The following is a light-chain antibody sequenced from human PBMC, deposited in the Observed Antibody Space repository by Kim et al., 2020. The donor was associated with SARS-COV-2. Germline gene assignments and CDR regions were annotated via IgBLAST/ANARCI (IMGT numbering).Light chain of an antibody. CDR3: QQYYSYPLT. V-gene: IGKV1-8*01. CDR1: QGIRSY. J-gene: IGKJ4*01. CDR2: AAS. Sequence: ASTGDRVTVTCRASQGIRSYLAWYQQKPGKAPKLLIYAASTLQSGVPSRFSGSGSGTDFTLTISCLQSEDFATDYCQQYYSYPLTFGGGTKVDIK.